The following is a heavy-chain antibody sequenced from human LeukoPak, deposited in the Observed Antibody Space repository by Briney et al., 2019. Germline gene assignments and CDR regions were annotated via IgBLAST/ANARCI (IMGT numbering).Heavy chain of an antibody. J-gene: IGHJ4*02. CDR3: ARGISSGIVVTAIAY. CDR2: ISDGGSDK. V-gene: IGHV3-30-3*01. CDR1: GFTFSSYA. Sequence: GGSLRLSCAASGFTFSSYAMHWVRQAPDKGLEWMAVISDGGSDKYYAVSVRGRFTISRDNSENTLSLQMSSLRAEDTAVYYCARGISSGIVVTAIAYWGQGTLVTVSS. D-gene: IGHD2-21*02.